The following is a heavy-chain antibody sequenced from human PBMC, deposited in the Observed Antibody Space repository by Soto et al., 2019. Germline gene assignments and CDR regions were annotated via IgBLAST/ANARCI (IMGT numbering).Heavy chain of an antibody. V-gene: IGHV4-61*03. J-gene: IGHJ6*02. D-gene: IGHD7-27*01. CDR3: AREWGLLPYYVMNV. CDR2: ISYTGRT. Sequence: QVQLQESAPGLVKPSETLSLTCIVSGDSVTSGSYYWTWLRQPPGKGLEWIGYISYTGRTKYNPSLRSRVTISVDTSKNDFSLNLSSVTAADTAVYFCAREWGLLPYYVMNVWGHGTAVTVSS. CDR1: GDSVTSGSYY.